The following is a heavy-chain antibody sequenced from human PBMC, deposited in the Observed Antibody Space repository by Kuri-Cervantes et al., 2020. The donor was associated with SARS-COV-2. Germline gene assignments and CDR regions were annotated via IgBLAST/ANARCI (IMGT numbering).Heavy chain of an antibody. Sequence: GESLKISCSASGFIFSRFAMTWVRQVPGKGLEWVSSISSSSSYIYYADSVKGRFTISRDNVKKSQYLHMDSLTVADTAVYYCARDRMGPYWGQGTLVTVSS. D-gene: IGHD1-26*01. J-gene: IGHJ4*02. V-gene: IGHV3-21*01. CDR2: ISSSSSYI. CDR3: ARDRMGPY. CDR1: GFIFSRFA.